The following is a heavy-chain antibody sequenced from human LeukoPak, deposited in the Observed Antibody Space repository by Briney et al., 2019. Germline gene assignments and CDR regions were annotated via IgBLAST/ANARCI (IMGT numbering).Heavy chain of an antibody. CDR3: ARGPIVGAESDY. D-gene: IGHD1-26*01. V-gene: IGHV1-69*05. CDR2: IIPIFGTA. Sequence: SVRVSCKASGGTFSSYAISWVRQAPGQGLEWMGRIIPIFGTANYAQKFQGRVTITTDESTSTAYMELSSLRSEDTAVYYCARGPIVGAESDYWGQGTLVTVSS. CDR1: GGTFSSYA. J-gene: IGHJ4*02.